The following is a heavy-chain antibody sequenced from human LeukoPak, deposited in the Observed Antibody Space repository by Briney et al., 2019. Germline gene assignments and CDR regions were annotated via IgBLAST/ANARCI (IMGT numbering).Heavy chain of an antibody. V-gene: IGHV2-70*11. CDR1: GFSLSTSGMC. CDR2: IDWDDDR. Sequence: SGPTLVKPTQTLTLTCTFSGFSLSTSGMCVSWIRQPPGKALEWLARIDWDDDRYYSTSLKTRLTISKDTSKNQVVLTMTNMDPVDTATYYCARTTGESIVGPFDYWGQGTLVTVSS. J-gene: IGHJ4*02. CDR3: ARTTGESIVGPFDY. D-gene: IGHD1-26*01.